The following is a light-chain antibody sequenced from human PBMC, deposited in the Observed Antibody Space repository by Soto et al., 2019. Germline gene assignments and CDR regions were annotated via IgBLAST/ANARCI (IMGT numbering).Light chain of an antibody. J-gene: IGKJ1*01. CDR3: QQYGSSGT. Sequence: EIVLTQSPGTLSLSAGERATLSCRAGQSVSNTDLAWYQQKPGHAPSLLIYGASNRATGIPDRFSGSGSGTDFTLTISRLEAEDDAVYYCQQYGSSGTFGQGTKVDIK. CDR2: GAS. CDR1: QSVSNTD. V-gene: IGKV3-20*01.